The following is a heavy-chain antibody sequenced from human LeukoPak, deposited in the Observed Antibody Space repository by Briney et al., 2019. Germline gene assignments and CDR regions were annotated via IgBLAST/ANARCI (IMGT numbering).Heavy chain of an antibody. CDR1: GFIFDDYA. J-gene: IGHJ4*02. Sequence: GRSLRLSCAASGFIFDDYAMHWVRQAPGKGLEWVSGISWNSGSIGYADSVKGRFTISRDNAKNSLYLQMNSLRAEDTALYYCAKDIVGATLLGWYYFDYWGQGTLVTVSS. D-gene: IGHD1-26*01. CDR2: ISWNSGSI. V-gene: IGHV3-9*01. CDR3: AKDIVGATLLGWYYFDY.